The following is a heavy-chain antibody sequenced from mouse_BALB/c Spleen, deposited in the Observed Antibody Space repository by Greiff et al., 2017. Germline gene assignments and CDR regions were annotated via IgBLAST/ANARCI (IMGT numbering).Heavy chain of an antibody. CDR3: ASLYAMDY. Sequence: VQLQQSGAELVKPGASVKLSCTASGFNIKDSYMHWVKQRPEQGLEWIGRIDPANGNTKYDPKFQGKATITADTSSNTAYLQLSSLTSEDTAVYYCASLYAMDYWGQGTSVTVSS. V-gene: IGHV14-3*02. CDR2: IDPANGNT. J-gene: IGHJ4*01. CDR1: GFNIKDSY.